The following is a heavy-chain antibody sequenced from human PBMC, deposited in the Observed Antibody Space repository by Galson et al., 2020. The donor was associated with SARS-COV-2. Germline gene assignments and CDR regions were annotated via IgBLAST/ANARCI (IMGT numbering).Heavy chain of an antibody. CDR2: INLNGGGT. D-gene: IGHD6-13*01. J-gene: IGHJ6*02. CDR1: GYTFTGYY. V-gene: IGHV1-2*02. CDR3: ARLMAAAGRVYYYGMDV. Sequence: ASVKVSCKASGYTFTGYYMHWVRQAPGQGLEWMGWINLNGGGTNYAQKFQGRVTMTRDTSISTAYMELSRLRSDDTAMYYCARLMAAAGRVYYYGMDVWGQGTTVTVSS.